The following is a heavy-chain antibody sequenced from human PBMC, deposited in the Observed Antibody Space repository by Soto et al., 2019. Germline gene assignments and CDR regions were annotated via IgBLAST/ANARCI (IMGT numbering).Heavy chain of an antibody. Sequence: PSETLSLTCTVSGGSISSNYWTWIRQPPGKGLEWIGYVYNSGSTNYNPSLKSRVTISEDTYKSQFSLKVNSMTAADTAVYYCARYRREAVAGYTLDNWGQGILVTVS. J-gene: IGHJ4*02. D-gene: IGHD6-13*01. V-gene: IGHV4-59*01. CDR2: VYNSGST. CDR1: GGSISSNY. CDR3: ARYRREAVAGYTLDN.